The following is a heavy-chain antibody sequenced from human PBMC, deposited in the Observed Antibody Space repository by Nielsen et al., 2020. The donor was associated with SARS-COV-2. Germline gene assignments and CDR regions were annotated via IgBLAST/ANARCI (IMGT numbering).Heavy chain of an antibody. Sequence: SGPTLVKPTQTLTLTCTFSGFSLSTSGVGVGWIRQPPGEALEWLAHIFSNDEKSYSTSLKSRLTISKDTSKSQVVLTMTNMDPVDTATYYCARSYNSGWYRYYYYYYMDAWGKGTTVTVSS. CDR1: GFSLSTSGVG. CDR3: ARSYNSGWYRYYYYYYMDA. V-gene: IGHV2-26*01. CDR2: IFSNDEK. D-gene: IGHD6-19*01. J-gene: IGHJ6*03.